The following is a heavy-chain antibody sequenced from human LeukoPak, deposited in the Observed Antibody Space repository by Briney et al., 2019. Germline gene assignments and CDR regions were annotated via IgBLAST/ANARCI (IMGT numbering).Heavy chain of an antibody. D-gene: IGHD2-15*01. CDR3: ARDRGYCSGGSCYVHYYYYMDV. Sequence: SVKVSCXASGGTFSSYAISWVRQARGQGLEWMGRIIPIFGTANYAQRFQGRVTITTDESTSTAYMELSSLRSEDTAVYYCARDRGYCSGGSCYVHYYYYMDVWGKGTTVTVSS. J-gene: IGHJ6*03. CDR1: GGTFSSYA. CDR2: IIPIFGTA. V-gene: IGHV1-69*05.